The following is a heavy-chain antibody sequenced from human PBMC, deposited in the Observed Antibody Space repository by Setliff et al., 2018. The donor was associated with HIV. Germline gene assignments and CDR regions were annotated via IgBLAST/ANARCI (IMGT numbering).Heavy chain of an antibody. D-gene: IGHD1-20*01. CDR2: INPSGGSA. J-gene: IGHJ4*02. CDR1: GYTFTSYY. Sequence: ASVKVSCKASGYTFTSYYLHWVRQAPGQGLEWMGMINPSGGSASYAQKFQGRVTMSRDTSTSTVFMELSSLTSEDTAVYYCATRLYPYDTGRQYNALGHFESWGQGTLVTVSS. CDR3: ATRLYPYDTGRQYNALGHFES. V-gene: IGHV1-46*01.